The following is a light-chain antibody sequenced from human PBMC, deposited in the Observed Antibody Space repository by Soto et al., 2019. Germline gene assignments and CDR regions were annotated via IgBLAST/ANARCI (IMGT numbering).Light chain of an antibody. J-gene: IGKJ1*01. V-gene: IGKV1-39*01. CDR3: QQSYSTPRT. CDR2: AAS. CDR1: QSISSY. Sequence: DIQMTQSPSSLSASVGDRVTITCRASQSISSYLNWYQQKPGKAPKLLIYAASSLQSGVPSRFSGSGSGTDVPLTISSLQPEDFATYYCQQSYSTPRTFGQGTQVEIK.